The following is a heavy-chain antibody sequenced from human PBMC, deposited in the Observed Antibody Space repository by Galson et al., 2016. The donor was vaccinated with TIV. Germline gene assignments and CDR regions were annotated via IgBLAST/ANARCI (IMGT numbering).Heavy chain of an antibody. Sequence: SVKVSCKASGYTFTTYAIHWVRQAPGHGLEWMGWINAGNGDTKYSQKFQGRVTISGDTSASTAYMELSSLTSEDTAMYYCARGATSDWPFDYWGQATLVTVSS. CDR3: ARGATSDWPFDY. CDR1: GYTFTTYA. D-gene: IGHD6-19*01. J-gene: IGHJ4*02. CDR2: INAGNGDT. V-gene: IGHV1-3*01.